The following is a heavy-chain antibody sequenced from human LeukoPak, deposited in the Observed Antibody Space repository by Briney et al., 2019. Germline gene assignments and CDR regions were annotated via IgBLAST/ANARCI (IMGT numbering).Heavy chain of an antibody. CDR3: ARAGHTGYDWVVC. V-gene: IGHV4-34*01. CDR1: GGSFSDYD. Sequence: PSETLSLTCAVYGGSFSDYDWGWIRQPPGKGREWIGEINQSGSTNYNPSRKNRVTISVDTPKNQFSLNLSSVSAGDTAVYYCARAGHTGYDWVVCWGQGTLVTPSS. J-gene: IGHJ4*02. CDR2: INQSGST. D-gene: IGHD5-12*01.